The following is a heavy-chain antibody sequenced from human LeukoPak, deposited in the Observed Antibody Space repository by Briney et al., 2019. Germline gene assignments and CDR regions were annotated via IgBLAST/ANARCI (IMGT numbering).Heavy chain of an antibody. D-gene: IGHD6-6*01. Sequence: GGSLRLSCEASGLTFSKYWMSWVRQAPGKGLEWVANIKQDGSEKYYGDSVKGRFIISSDNAKNSLYLQMNSLRVEDTAVYYCARDASIAPRSDAFDIWGQGTMVTVSS. CDR2: IKQDGSEK. CDR3: ARDASIAPRSDAFDI. V-gene: IGHV3-7*01. CDR1: GLTFSKYW. J-gene: IGHJ3*02.